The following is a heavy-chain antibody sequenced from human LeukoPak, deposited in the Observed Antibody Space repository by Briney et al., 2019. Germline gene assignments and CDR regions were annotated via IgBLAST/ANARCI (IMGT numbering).Heavy chain of an antibody. CDR1: GGSISSSSAY. D-gene: IGHD5-18*01. V-gene: IGHV4-39*01. CDR2: IYYSKNT. Sequence: SETLSLTCTVSGGSISSSSAYWGWIRQPPGKGLEWIGSIYYSKNTYYNPSLKSRATISADTSKNQFSLTLGSVSATDTAVYYCVSPRGFSYGYFDYWGQGTLVTVSS. J-gene: IGHJ4*02. CDR3: VSPRGFSYGYFDY.